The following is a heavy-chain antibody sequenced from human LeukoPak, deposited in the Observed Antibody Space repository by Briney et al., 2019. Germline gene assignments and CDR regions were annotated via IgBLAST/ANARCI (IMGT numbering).Heavy chain of an antibody. CDR1: GGSISTGRYF. Sequence: SETLSLTCTVSGGSISTGRYFWAWIRQSPDKGLEWIGSVFYSGNSYKSPSLKSRVTISVDKSKNQFSLKRCAVPPADSPVSCRARPYHCSSTSRYEGGDPFDIWGQATMLTVSS. D-gene: IGHD2-2*01. CDR2: VFYSGNS. V-gene: IGHV4-39*01. CDR3: ARPYHCSSTSRYEGGDPFDI. J-gene: IGHJ3*02.